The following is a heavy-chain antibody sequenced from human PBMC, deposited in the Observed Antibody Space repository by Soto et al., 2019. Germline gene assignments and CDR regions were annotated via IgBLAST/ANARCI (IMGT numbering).Heavy chain of an antibody. J-gene: IGHJ5*02. CDR2: IIPIFGTA. V-gene: IGHV1-69*01. D-gene: IGHD1-26*01. Sequence: QVQLVQSGAEVKKPGSSVKVSCKASGGTFSRYDISWVRQAPGQGLEWMGGIIPIFGTANYAQKFQGRVTITADESTSTAYMELSSLRVEDTAVYYCARAIVGPTTTGWLDPWGQGTLVTVSS. CDR1: GGTFSRYD. CDR3: ARAIVGPTTTGWLDP.